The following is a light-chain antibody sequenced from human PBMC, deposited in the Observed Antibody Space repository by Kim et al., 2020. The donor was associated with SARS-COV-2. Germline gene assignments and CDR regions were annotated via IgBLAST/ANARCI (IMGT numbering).Light chain of an antibody. V-gene: IGKV3-20*01. Sequence: YPGETATSSCRAIQSVSSSSSAWYQRKPGKAPRLLIYDAATRATGIPDRCRGSGSRTDFTLTISRLEPEDFAVYYCQQYGSSPQTFGQGTKVDIK. CDR3: QQYGSSPQT. CDR2: DAA. CDR1: QSVSSSS. J-gene: IGKJ1*01.